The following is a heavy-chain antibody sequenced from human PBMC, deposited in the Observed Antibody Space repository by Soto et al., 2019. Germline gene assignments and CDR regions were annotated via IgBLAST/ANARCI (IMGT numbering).Heavy chain of an antibody. CDR1: GGTFSSYA. CDR2: IIPISDTT. D-gene: IGHD2-2*01. Sequence: QVQLVQSGAEVKKPGSSVKVSCKASGGTFSSYAISWVRQAPGQGLEWMGGIIPISDTTNYAQKFQGRVTITADESTSTAYMELSSLRSEDTAVYYCAISQRSSTSLEIYYYYYYGMDVWGQGTTVTVSS. V-gene: IGHV1-69*01. J-gene: IGHJ6*02. CDR3: AISQRSSTSLEIYYYYYYGMDV.